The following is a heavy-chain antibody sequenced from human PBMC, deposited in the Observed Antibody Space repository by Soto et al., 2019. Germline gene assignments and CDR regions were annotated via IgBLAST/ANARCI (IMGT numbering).Heavy chain of an antibody. CDR3: ARVYRSTWYHWFDP. CDR2: IYHSGST. V-gene: IGHV4-4*02. J-gene: IGHJ5*02. D-gene: IGHD6-13*01. CDR1: GCSISRYTW. Sequence: SENWIINCAVSGCSISRYTWWSWVRHPPGKGLEWIGEIYHSGSTNYNPSLKSRVTISVDKSKNQFSLKLSSVTAADTAVYYCARVYRSTWYHWFDPWGQGTLVTVS.